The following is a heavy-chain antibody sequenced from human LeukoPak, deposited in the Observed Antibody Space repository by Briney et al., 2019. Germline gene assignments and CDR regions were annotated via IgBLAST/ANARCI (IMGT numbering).Heavy chain of an antibody. CDR2: ISRSSGYI. J-gene: IGHJ3*02. CDR3: ARGKSTYDYVWGSYPDDPRAFDI. V-gene: IGHV3-21*04. Sequence: GGSLRLSCAASGFTFSSYSMNWVRQAPGKGLEWVSSISRSSGYIYYADSVKGRFTISRDNAKNSLYLQMNSLRAEDTAVYYCARGKSTYDYVWGSYPDDPRAFDIWGQGTMVTVSS. CDR1: GFTFSSYS. D-gene: IGHD3-16*02.